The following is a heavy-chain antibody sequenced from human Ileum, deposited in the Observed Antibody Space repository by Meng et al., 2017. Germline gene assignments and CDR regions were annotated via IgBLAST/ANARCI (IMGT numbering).Heavy chain of an antibody. CDR2: IYWDDDK. CDR3: AHSYYYDSSGYYQLFDY. CDR1: GFSLSTSGVG. V-gene: IGHV2-5*02. Sequence: QITLKVSGPTLVKPTQTLTLTCTFSGFSLSTSGVGVGWIRQPPGKALEWLALIYWDDDKRYSPSLKSRLTTTKDTSKNQVVLTMTNMDPVDTATYYCAHSYYYDSSGYYQLFDYWGQGTLVTVSS. D-gene: IGHD3-22*01. J-gene: IGHJ4*02.